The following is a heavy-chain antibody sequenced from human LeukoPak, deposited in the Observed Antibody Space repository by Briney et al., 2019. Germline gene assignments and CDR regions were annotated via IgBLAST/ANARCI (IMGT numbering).Heavy chain of an antibody. CDR2: IEYDGSNK. CDR1: GFTFSNYG. J-gene: IGHJ6*03. D-gene: IGHD3-10*01. CDR3: AKGDSGSYYYYMDV. Sequence: GGSLRLSCVASGFTFSNYGMHWVRQAPGKGLEWMAFIEYDGSNKFYADSVKGRITISRDNSKNALYLQMNGLRAKDTAVDLCAKGDSGSYYYYMDVWGKGTTVTVSS. V-gene: IGHV3-30*02.